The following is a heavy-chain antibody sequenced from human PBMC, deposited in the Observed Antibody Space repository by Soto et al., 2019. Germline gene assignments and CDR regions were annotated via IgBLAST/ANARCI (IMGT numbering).Heavy chain of an antibody. CDR1: GFTFSTYP. V-gene: IGHV3-48*04. J-gene: IGHJ4*02. CDR2: ISSTTNYI. Sequence: EAQLLESGGGLVQPGGSLRLSCAASGFTFSTYPMSWVRQAPGKGLEWVSGISSTTNYIYYADSMKGRFTVSRDNAKNSVYLEMNSLSAEDTALYYCARESEDLTSNFDYWGQGTLVTVSS. CDR3: ARESEDLTSNFDY.